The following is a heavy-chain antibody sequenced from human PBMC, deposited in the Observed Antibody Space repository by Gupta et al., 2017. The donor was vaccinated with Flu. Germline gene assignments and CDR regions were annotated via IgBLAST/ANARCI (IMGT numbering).Heavy chain of an antibody. V-gene: IGHV3-49*04. CDR1: GFTFGDYA. J-gene: IGHJ4*02. CDR3: TPGLEGWGERGLDY. D-gene: IGHD3-16*01. CDR2: IRSKAYGGTT. Sequence: EVQLVESGGGLVQPGRSLRLSCTASGFTFGDYAMSWVRQAPGKGLEWVGFIRSKAYGGTTEYAASVKGRFTISRDDSKSIAYLQMNSLKTEDTAVYYCTPGLEGWGERGLDYWGQGTLVTVSS.